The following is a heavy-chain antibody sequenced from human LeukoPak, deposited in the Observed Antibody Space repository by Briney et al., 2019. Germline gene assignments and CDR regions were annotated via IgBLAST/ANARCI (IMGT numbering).Heavy chain of an antibody. CDR3: ARSWRFCSGDSCYPIDY. Sequence: KPSETLSLTCSVSGGSISTYYWSWIRQPAGKGLEWIGRFYTSGNSYYNPSLKSRVTMSVDTSKNQFSLKLSSVTAADTAVYYCARSWRFCSGDSCYPIDYWGQGTLVTVSS. J-gene: IGHJ4*02. CDR1: GGSISTYY. CDR2: FYTSGNS. D-gene: IGHD2-15*01. V-gene: IGHV4-4*07.